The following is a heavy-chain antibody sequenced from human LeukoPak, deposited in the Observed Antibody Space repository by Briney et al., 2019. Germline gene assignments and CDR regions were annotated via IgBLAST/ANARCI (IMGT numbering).Heavy chain of an antibody. J-gene: IGHJ6*03. D-gene: IGHD6-6*01. Sequence: PGGSLRLSCAASGFTVSSNYMSWVRQAPGKGLEWVSVIYSGGSTYYADSVKGRFTISRDNSKNTLYLQMNSLRAEDTAVYYCARSFSSYPYYKDVWGKGTTVTVSS. V-gene: IGHV3-53*01. CDR3: ARSFSSYPYYKDV. CDR2: IYSGGST. CDR1: GFTVSSNY.